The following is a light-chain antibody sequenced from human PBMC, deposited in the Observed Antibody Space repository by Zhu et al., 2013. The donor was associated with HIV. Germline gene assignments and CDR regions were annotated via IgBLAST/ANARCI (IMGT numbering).Light chain of an antibody. CDR1: QSISSW. J-gene: IGKJ1*01. CDR3: QQYDTYRT. CDR2: KAS. V-gene: IGKV1-5*03. Sequence: DIQMTQSPSTLSASVGDRVTITCRASQSISSWLAWYQQKPGKAPKLLIYKASTLESGVPSRFSGSGYGTEFTLTISSLQPDDFATYYCQQYDTYRTFGQGTMVEI.